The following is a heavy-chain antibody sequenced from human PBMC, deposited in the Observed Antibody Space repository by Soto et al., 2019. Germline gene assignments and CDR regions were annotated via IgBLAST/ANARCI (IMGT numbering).Heavy chain of an antibody. J-gene: IGHJ6*02. Sequence: PSETLSLTCAVSGGSFSGFYWNWVRQSPAKGLEWIGEINDSGRTNYNPSLTSRVTISADTAKNQFSLIMTSVTAADTAVYFCARGHYDFWSGYSTSYYYYGLDVWGPGTTVTVS. CDR1: GGSFSGFY. V-gene: IGHV4-34*01. CDR3: ARGHYDFWSGYSTSYYYYGLDV. CDR2: INDSGRT. D-gene: IGHD3-3*01.